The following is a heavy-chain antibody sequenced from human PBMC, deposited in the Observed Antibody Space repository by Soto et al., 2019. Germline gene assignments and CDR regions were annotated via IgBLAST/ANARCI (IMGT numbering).Heavy chain of an antibody. J-gene: IGHJ5*02. D-gene: IGHD6-19*01. CDR1: GYTFTSYA. V-gene: IGHV1-3*01. CDR2: INAGNGNT. Sequence: ASVKVSCKASGYTFTSYAMHWVRQAPGQRLEWMGWINAGNGNTKYSQKFQGRVTITRDTSASTAYMELSSLRSEDTAVYYCARGVDGALPWFDPWGQGTLFTVSS. CDR3: ARGVDGALPWFDP.